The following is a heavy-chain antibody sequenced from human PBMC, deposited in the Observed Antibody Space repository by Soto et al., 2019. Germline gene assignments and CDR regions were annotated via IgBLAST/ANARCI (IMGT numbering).Heavy chain of an antibody. V-gene: IGHV1-3*01. J-gene: IGHJ4*02. CDR1: GYSFSTPA. CDR2: INSVNDHT. D-gene: IGHD1-7*01. Sequence: ASVKVSCKASGYSFSTPAMHWVRQAPGQGLERVGSINSVNDHTIYTEKFQGRVTITSDTSATTAYMELSSLTSEDTAIYYCARNILGGTTDYWGQGTLVTVSS. CDR3: ARNILGGTTDY.